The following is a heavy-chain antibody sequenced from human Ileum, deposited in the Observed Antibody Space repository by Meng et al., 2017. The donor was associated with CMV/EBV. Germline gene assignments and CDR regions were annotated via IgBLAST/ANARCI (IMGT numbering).Heavy chain of an antibody. CDR3: ARVEVTAGGWFDP. Sequence: KASGYSCINYFISWVRKAPGQGLEWMGWINVYNGNTKYAQNFHGRVVLTTDIVTTTAYMELRSLRSDDTAVYYCARVEVTAGGWFDPWGQGTLVTVSS. J-gene: IGHJ5*02. CDR2: INVYNGNT. V-gene: IGHV1-18*01. D-gene: IGHD2-21*02. CDR1: GYSCINYF.